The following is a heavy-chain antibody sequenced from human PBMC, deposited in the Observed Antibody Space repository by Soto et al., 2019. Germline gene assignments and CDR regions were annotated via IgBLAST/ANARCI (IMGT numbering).Heavy chain of an antibody. Sequence: EAELVESGGGLIQPGGSLRLSCAASGYAVSRKYMTWVRQAPGKGLEWVSVIYGGGTTYYADSVKGRFTISRDTSKNTLYLQMNSLRAEDTAVYYCVQTTGWPGFDFWGQGTLVTVSS. CDR1: GYAVSRKY. V-gene: IGHV3-53*01. CDR3: VQTTGWPGFDF. J-gene: IGHJ4*02. CDR2: IYGGGTT. D-gene: IGHD6-19*01.